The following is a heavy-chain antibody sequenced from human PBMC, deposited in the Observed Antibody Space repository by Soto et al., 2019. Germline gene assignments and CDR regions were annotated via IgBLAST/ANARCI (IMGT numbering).Heavy chain of an antibody. D-gene: IGHD3-3*01. V-gene: IGHV3-7*03. Sequence: GGSLRLSCAASGFTFSSYWMSWVRQAPGKGLEWVANIKQDGSEKYYVDSVKGRFTISRDNAKNSLYLQMNSLRAEDTAVYYCARLPSRGEDLYYGMDVWGQGTTVTVSS. J-gene: IGHJ6*02. CDR2: IKQDGSEK. CDR1: GFTFSSYW. CDR3: ARLPSRGEDLYYGMDV.